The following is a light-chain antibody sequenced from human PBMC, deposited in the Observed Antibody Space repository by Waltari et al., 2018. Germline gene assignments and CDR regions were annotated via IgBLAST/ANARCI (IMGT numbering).Light chain of an antibody. Sequence: DIQMTQSPSSLSASVGDRVTITCRAGQKINGYLNWYQHKPGKAPKLLIYGASNLQTGVPSRFSGSESGTDFTLTINSLQPEDFATYFSQQTYSTPGITFGQGTRLEI. J-gene: IGKJ5*01. CDR3: QQTYSTPGIT. V-gene: IGKV1-39*01. CDR2: GAS. CDR1: QKINGY.